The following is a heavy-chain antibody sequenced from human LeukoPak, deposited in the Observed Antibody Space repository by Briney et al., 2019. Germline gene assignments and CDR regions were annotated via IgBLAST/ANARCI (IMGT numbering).Heavy chain of an antibody. Sequence: GESLQISCKGSGYSFTSYWIGWVRQMPGKGLEWMGIIYPGDSDTRYSPSFQGQVTISADKSISTAYLQWSSLKASDTAMYYCARRDSSGYYRYYFDYWGQGTLVTVSS. CDR1: GYSFTSYW. CDR2: IYPGDSDT. D-gene: IGHD3-22*01. V-gene: IGHV5-51*01. CDR3: ARRDSSGYYRYYFDY. J-gene: IGHJ4*02.